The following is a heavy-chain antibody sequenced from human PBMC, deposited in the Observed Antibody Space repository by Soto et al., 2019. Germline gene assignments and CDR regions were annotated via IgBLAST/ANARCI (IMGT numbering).Heavy chain of an antibody. V-gene: IGHV3-74*01. Sequence: GGSLRLSCAASGFTFSSYWMHWVRQAPGKGLVWVSRINSDGSTTNYADSVKGRFTISRDNAKNTLYLHMSSLRVEDTAVYYCATASYGLDVWGQGTTVTVSS. CDR1: GFTFSSYW. CDR3: ATASYGLDV. CDR2: INSDGSTT. J-gene: IGHJ6*02.